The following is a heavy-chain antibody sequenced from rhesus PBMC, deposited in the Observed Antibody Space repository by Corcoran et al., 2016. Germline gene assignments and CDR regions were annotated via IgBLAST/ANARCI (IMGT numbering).Heavy chain of an antibody. D-gene: IGHD3-34*01. V-gene: IGHV1-198*02. CDR3: ARGQVTLDY. J-gene: IGHJ4*01. CDR2: VIPLVGIT. CDR1: AFPFGSFA. Sequence: QVQLVQSGAEVKKPGASVKVSCKAFAFPFGSFAISGVRRAPGQGLGWMGVVIPLVGITNYAEKFQGRVTITADTSTSTAYMELSSLRSEDTAVYYCARGQVTLDYWGQGVLVTVSS.